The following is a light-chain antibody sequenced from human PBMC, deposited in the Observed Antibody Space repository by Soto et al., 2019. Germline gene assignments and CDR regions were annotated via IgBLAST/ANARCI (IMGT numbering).Light chain of an antibody. Sequence: QAVLTQPASVSGSPGQSLTIPCTGTSGDGGGYNLVSLYQQHPGIAPKLMIYEVTERPSGVSNRFSGSKPGNTASLTISGLQPDDEADYYCCSYAGNSEVFGTGTKVTVL. CDR2: EVT. V-gene: IGLV2-23*02. J-gene: IGLJ1*01. CDR1: SGDGGGYNL. CDR3: CSYAGNSEV.